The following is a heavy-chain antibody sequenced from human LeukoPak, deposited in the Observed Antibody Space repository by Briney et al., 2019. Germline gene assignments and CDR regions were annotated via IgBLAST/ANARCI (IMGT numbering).Heavy chain of an antibody. CDR2: MNPNSGNT. V-gene: IGHV1-8*03. Sequence: ASVKVSCKASGYTFTSYDINWVRQATGQGLEWMGWMNPNSGNTGYAQKFQGRVTITRNTSISTAYMELSSLRSEDTAVYYCARGPTSQRYYYDSSGYYLNYWGQGTLVTVSS. CDR3: ARGPTSQRYYYDSSGYYLNY. J-gene: IGHJ4*02. D-gene: IGHD3-22*01. CDR1: GYTFTSYD.